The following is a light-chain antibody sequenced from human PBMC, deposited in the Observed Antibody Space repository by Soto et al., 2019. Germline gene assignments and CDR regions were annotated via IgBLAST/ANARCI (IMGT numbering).Light chain of an antibody. CDR2: DNN. J-gene: IGLJ2*01. Sequence: QSVLTQPPSVSAAPGQTVTISCSGSSSNIGNNYVSWYQQLPGTAPKLLIYDNNKRPSGIPDRFSDSKSGTSATLGITGLQTGDEADYYCGTWDSSLSAVVFGGGTKLTVL. V-gene: IGLV1-51*01. CDR1: SSNIGNNY. CDR3: GTWDSSLSAVV.